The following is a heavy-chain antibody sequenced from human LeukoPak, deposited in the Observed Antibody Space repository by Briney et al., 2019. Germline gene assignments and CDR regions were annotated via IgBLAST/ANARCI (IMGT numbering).Heavy chain of an antibody. V-gene: IGHV1-2*02. J-gene: IGHJ4*02. Sequence: AAVNVSCKASGYTFTVYYMHWVRQAPGQGPDGMGRINPNSGGTNYAQKFQGGVTMTRDTSISTAYLELSRLRSDDTAVYFCARDRYYYGSGNNPCFDYWGQGTLVTVSS. CDR3: ARDRYYYGSGNNPCFDY. D-gene: IGHD3-10*01. CDR2: INPNSGGT. CDR1: GYTFTVYY.